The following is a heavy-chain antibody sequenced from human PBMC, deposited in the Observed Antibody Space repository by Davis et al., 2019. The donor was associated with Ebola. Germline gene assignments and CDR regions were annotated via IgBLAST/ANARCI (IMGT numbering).Heavy chain of an antibody. CDR1: GYTFTSYG. CDR2: ISAYNGNT. CDR3: ARGETGTGIYYPMDV. Sequence: ASVKVSCKASGYTFTSYGISWVRQAPGQGLEWMGWISAYNGNTNYAQKFQGRITVAADESTGTAYMELSSLRSEDTAIYYCARGETGTGIYYPMDVWGQGTTVTVSS. D-gene: IGHD1-1*01. J-gene: IGHJ6*02. V-gene: IGHV1-18*04.